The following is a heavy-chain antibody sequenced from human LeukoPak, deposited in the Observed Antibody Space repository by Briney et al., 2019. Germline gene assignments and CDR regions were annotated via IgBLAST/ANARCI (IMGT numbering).Heavy chain of an antibody. J-gene: IGHJ4*02. CDR2: INTDGTVT. CDR1: GFTFSKYW. Sequence: GGSLRLSCVASGFTFSKYWMLWVRQAPGKGLESVSRINTDGTVTTYADSVKGRFTVSRDNADNTMFLQMNSVRDEDTAVYYCATKQWLAPPPDSWGQGTPVTVSS. V-gene: IGHV3-74*01. CDR3: ATKQWLAPPPDS. D-gene: IGHD6-19*01.